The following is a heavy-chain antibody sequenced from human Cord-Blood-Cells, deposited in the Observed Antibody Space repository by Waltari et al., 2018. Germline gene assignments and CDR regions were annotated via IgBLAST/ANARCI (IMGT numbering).Heavy chain of an antibody. CDR3: ARTHPRYNWNFDY. D-gene: IGHD1-20*01. V-gene: IGHV4-34*01. CDR1: GGSFSGYY. CDR2: INHSGST. Sequence: QVQLQQWGAGLLKPSETLSLTCAVYGGSFSGYYWSWIRQPPGKGLEWIGEINHSGSTNYNPSLKSRVTISVDTSKNQFSLKLSSVTAADKAVYYCARTHPRYNWNFDYWGQGTLVTVSS. J-gene: IGHJ4*02.